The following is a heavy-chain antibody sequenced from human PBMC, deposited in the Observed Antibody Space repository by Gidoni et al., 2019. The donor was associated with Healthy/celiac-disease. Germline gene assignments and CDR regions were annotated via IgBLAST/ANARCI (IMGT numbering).Heavy chain of an antibody. D-gene: IGHD3-9*01. V-gene: IGHV1-2*02. CDR2: INPNSGGT. Sequence: QVQLVQSGAEVKKPGASVKVSCKASGYTFTGYYMHWVRQAPGQGLEWMGWINPNSGGTNYAQKFQGRVTMTRDTSISTAYMELSRLRSDDTAVYYCARDPRYDILTGRTTPDLYYFDYWGQGTLVTVSS. J-gene: IGHJ4*02. CDR3: ARDPRYDILTGRTTPDLYYFDY. CDR1: GYTFTGYY.